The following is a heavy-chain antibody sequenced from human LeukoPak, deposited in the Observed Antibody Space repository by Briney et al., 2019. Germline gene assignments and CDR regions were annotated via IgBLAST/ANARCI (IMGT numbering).Heavy chain of an antibody. CDR2: IYPGDPDT. Sequence: GESLKISCKGSGYSFTSYWIGWVRQMPGKGLEWMGIIYPGDPDTRYSPSFQGQVTISADKSISTAYLQWSSLKASDTAMYYCARTEDYYDSSGYYTNTHYFDYWGQGTLVTVSS. CDR1: GYSFTSYW. V-gene: IGHV5-51*01. D-gene: IGHD3-22*01. CDR3: ARTEDYYDSSGYYTNTHYFDY. J-gene: IGHJ4*02.